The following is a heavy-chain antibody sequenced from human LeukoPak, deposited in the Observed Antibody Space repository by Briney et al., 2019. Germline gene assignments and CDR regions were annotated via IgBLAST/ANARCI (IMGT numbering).Heavy chain of an antibody. J-gene: IGHJ4*02. D-gene: IGHD3-22*01. V-gene: IGHV1-18*01. Sequence: ASVKVSCKASGYTFTSYGISWIRQAPRQGLEWMGWISVYNGNTNYVQKFQDRVTMTTDTSTSTAYMELRSLRSDDTAVSYCARVQPHRIHYDNSDYPTRNDYWGQGTLVTVSS. CDR3: ARVQPHRIHYDNSDYPTRNDY. CDR1: GYTFTSYG. CDR2: ISVYNGNT.